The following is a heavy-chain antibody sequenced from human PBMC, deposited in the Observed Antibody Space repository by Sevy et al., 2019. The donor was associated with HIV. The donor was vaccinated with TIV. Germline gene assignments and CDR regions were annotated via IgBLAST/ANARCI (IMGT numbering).Heavy chain of an antibody. CDR1: GFTFSNYG. J-gene: IGHJ4*02. CDR3: SRDFRSFGGLVVGDY. D-gene: IGHD3-16*01. Sequence: GGSLRLSCSTSGFTFSNYGMRWVRQAPGKGLEWVSAISGRGGSTCYGESVKGGCTISRDNAENTLNLQMSRLSDEDTAVYFGSRDFRSFGGLVVGDYWGQGTLVTVSS. V-gene: IGHV3-23*01. CDR2: ISGRGGST.